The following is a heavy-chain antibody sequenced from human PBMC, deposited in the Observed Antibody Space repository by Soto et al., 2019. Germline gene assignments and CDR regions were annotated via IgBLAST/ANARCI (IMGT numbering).Heavy chain of an antibody. Sequence: QVQLVQSGAEVKKPGASVKVSCKASGYTFTSYYMHWVRQAPGQGLEWMGIINPSGGSTSYAQKFQGRVTMTRDTSTSAGDMELSSLRSEDTAVYYCARDQQQLDYFDYWGQGTLVTVSS. CDR2: INPSGGST. D-gene: IGHD6-13*01. V-gene: IGHV1-46*01. CDR1: GYTFTSYY. J-gene: IGHJ4*02. CDR3: ARDQQQLDYFDY.